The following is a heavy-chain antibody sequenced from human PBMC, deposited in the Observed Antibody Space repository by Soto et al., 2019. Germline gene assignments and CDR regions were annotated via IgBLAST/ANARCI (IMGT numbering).Heavy chain of an antibody. Sequence: TLSLTCTVSGGSISSYYWSWIRQPPGKGLEWIGYIYYSGSTNYNPSLKSRVTISVDTSKNQFSLKLSSVTAADTAVYYCARARFGELGYWGQGTLVTVSS. CDR1: GGSISSYY. J-gene: IGHJ4*02. D-gene: IGHD7-27*01. V-gene: IGHV4-59*01. CDR3: ARARFGELGY. CDR2: IYYSGST.